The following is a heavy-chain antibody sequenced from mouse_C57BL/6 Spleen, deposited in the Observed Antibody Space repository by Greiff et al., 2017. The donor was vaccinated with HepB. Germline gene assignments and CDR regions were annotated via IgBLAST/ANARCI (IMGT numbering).Heavy chain of an antibody. CDR3: AREGDYDAGVFDY. J-gene: IGHJ2*01. D-gene: IGHD2-4*01. Sequence: VQLKQSGPGLVKPSQSLSLTCSVTGYSITSGYYWNWIRQFPGNKLEWMGYISYDGSNNYNPSLKNRISITRDTSKNQFFLKLNSVTTEDTATYYCAREGDYDAGVFDYWGQGTTLTVSS. CDR1: GYSITSGYY. V-gene: IGHV3-6*01. CDR2: ISYDGSN.